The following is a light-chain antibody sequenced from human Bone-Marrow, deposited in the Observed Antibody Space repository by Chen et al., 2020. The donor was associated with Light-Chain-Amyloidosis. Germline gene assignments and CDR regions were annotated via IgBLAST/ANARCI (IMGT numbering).Light chain of an antibody. CDR2: RDN. Sequence: QSVLTQPPSESGAPGQRVTISCSGSSSNIEKNYVYWYQHVPGTAPKLLIYRDNQRPSGVTDRFSGSKSGTSASLAISGLRSEDEADYYCATWDDSLSGWVFGGGTKVTVL. CDR3: ATWDDSLSGWV. J-gene: IGLJ3*02. V-gene: IGLV1-47*01. CDR1: SSNIEKNY.